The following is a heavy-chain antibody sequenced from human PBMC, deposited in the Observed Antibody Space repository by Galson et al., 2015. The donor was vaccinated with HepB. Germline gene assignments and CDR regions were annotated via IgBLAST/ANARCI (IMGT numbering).Heavy chain of an antibody. CDR1: GFTFDDYA. D-gene: IGHD4-11*01. J-gene: IGHJ6*03. V-gene: IGHV3-9*01. CDR2: ISWNSGSI. Sequence: SLRLSCAASGFTFDDYAMHWVRQAPGKGLEWVSGISWNSGSIGYADSVKGRFTISRDNAKNSLYLQMNSLRAEDTALYYCAKGATVTPYYYYYYMDVWGKGTTVTVSS. CDR3: AKGATVTPYYYYYYMDV.